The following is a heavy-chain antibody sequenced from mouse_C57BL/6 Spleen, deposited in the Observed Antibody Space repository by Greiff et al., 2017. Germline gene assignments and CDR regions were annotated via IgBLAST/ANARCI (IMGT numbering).Heavy chain of an antibody. D-gene: IGHD3-1*01. Sequence: QVQLQQSGAELVRPGASVTLSCKASGYTFTDYEMHWVKQTPVHGLEWIGAIDPETGGTAYNQKFKGKAILTADKSSSTAYMELRSLTSEDSAVYYCTRWAKDKGDYWGQGTTLTVSS. J-gene: IGHJ2*01. V-gene: IGHV1-15*01. CDR1: GYTFTDYE. CDR2: IDPETGGT. CDR3: TRWAKDKGDY.